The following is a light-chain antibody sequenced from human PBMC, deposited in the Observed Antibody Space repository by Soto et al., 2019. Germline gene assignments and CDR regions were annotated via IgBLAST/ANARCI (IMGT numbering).Light chain of an antibody. J-gene: IGKJ1*01. CDR1: QSVSTSS. V-gene: IGKV3-20*01. Sequence: EIVLTQSPGTLSFSPGERATLSCRTSQSVSTSSLVWYQHRPGQAPRVLIYGAAHRATGIPDRFSGSGVGTEFTLTISRLEPEDFAVYYCQHYGASLWTFGQGTKVEIK. CDR2: GAA. CDR3: QHYGASLWT.